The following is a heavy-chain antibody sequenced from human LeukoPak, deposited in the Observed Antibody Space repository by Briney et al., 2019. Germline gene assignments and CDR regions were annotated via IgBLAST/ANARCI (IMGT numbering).Heavy chain of an antibody. Sequence: GGPLRLSCTASGGTFSAYAMHWVRKAPGKGLVWFAVISYDGSNKYYADSVKGRFTISRDNSKNTLSLQMNSLRAEDTAIYYCARVRDSTGYSHDAFDTWGQGTMVTVSS. CDR3: ARVRDSTGYSHDAFDT. J-gene: IGHJ3*02. V-gene: IGHV3-30-3*01. D-gene: IGHD3-22*01. CDR2: ISYDGSNK. CDR1: GGTFSAYA.